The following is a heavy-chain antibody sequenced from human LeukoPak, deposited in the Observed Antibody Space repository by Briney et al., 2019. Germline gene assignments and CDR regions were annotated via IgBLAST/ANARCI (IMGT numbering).Heavy chain of an antibody. CDR2: ISSSRSYI. J-gene: IGHJ4*02. V-gene: IGHV3-21*01. Sequence: GGSLRLSCAASGFTFSSYSMNWVRQAPGKGLEWVSSISSSRSYIYYADSVKGRFTISRDNAKNSLYLQMNSLRAEDTAVYYCARAPGYNYGYSLCFDYWGQGTLVSASS. CDR3: ARAPGYNYGYSLCFDY. CDR1: GFTFSSYS. D-gene: IGHD5-18*01.